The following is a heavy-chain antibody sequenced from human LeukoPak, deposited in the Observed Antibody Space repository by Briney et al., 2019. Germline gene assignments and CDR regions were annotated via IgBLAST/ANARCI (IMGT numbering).Heavy chain of an antibody. CDR2: INPNTAGT. V-gene: IGHV1-2*02. Sequence: ASVTVSCKASGYTFTGYYFHWVRQAPGQGLEWMGWINPNTAGTNYAQKFLGGVTLTWDTSISTAYMELNRLTSDDKAVYYCATSAGDYRAGHYYYMGVWGKGTSVTVSS. CDR1: GYTFTGYY. D-gene: IGHD4-11*01. J-gene: IGHJ6*03. CDR3: ATSAGDYRAGHYYYMGV.